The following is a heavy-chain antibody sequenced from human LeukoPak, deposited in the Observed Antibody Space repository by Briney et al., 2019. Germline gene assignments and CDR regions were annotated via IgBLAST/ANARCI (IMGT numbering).Heavy chain of an antibody. CDR3: AREAVTMIRGLIIIEYDYYGMDV. Sequence: ASVKVSCKASGYTFTGYYMHWVRQAPGQGLEWMGWINPNSGGTNYAQKFQGRVTMTRDTSISTAYMELSRLRSDDTAVYYCAREAVTMIRGLIIIEYDYYGMDVWGQGTTVTVSS. CDR1: GYTFTGYY. CDR2: INPNSGGT. D-gene: IGHD3-10*01. J-gene: IGHJ6*02. V-gene: IGHV1-2*02.